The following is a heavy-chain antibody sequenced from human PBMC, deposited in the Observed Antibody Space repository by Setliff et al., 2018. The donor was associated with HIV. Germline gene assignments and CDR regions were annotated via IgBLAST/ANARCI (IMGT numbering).Heavy chain of an antibody. V-gene: IGHV1-18*01. D-gene: IGHD6-13*01. J-gene: IGHJ5*02. CDR2: ISGYNGNT. CDR1: GSTFNNYG. Sequence: ASVKVSCKASGSTFNNYGVNWVRQAPGQGLEWMGWISGYNGNTNYARELQGRVTMTTDTSTSTAYMDLRSLRSDDTAMYYCARDLFMEGYSSSWDWFDPWGQGTLVTVSS. CDR3: ARDLFMEGYSSSWDWFDP.